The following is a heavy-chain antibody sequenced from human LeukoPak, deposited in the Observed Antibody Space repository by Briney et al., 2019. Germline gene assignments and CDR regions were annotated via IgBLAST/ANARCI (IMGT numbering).Heavy chain of an antibody. Sequence: PSQTLSLTCTVSGGSISSGGYYWSWIRQPPGKGLEWIGYIYYSGSTNYNPSLKSRVTISVDTSKNQFSLKLSSVTAADTAVYYCARGTIFGVVQAQLDYWGQGTLVTVSS. V-gene: IGHV4-61*08. J-gene: IGHJ4*02. CDR2: IYYSGST. CDR3: ARGTIFGVVQAQLDY. CDR1: GGSISSGGYY. D-gene: IGHD3-3*01.